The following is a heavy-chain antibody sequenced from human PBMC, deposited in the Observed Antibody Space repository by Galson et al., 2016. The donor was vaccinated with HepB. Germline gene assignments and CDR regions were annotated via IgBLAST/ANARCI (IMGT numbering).Heavy chain of an antibody. D-gene: IGHD6-13*01. CDR3: ARQTAAGTIDYYYYGMDV. Sequence: GDSDTRYSPSFQGQVTISADKSISTAYLQWSSLKASDTAMYYCARQTAAGTIDYYYYGMDVWGQGTTVTVSS. V-gene: IGHV5-51*01. J-gene: IGHJ6*02. CDR2: GDSDT.